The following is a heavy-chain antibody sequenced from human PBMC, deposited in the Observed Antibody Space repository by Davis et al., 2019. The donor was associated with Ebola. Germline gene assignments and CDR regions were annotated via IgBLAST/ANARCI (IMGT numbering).Heavy chain of an antibody. J-gene: IGHJ4*02. CDR3: ARGAGVVPATTFDY. Sequence: PGGSLRLSCAASGLNLRDYYMSWIRQDPGKGLEWVPYISSSGSTIYYADSVKGRFTISRDNAKHSLYLQMNSLRAEDTAVYYCARGAGVVPATTFDYWGQGTLVTVSS. CDR1: GLNLRDYY. CDR2: ISSSGSTI. D-gene: IGHD2-2*01. V-gene: IGHV3-11*01.